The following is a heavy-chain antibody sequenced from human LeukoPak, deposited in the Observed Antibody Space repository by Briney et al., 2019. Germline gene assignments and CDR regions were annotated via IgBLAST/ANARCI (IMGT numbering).Heavy chain of an antibody. Sequence: PSQTLSLTCTVSGGSISSGGYYWSWIRQPPGKGLEWIGYIYHSGGTYISPPLTSRVSISVDRFNNQFFLYLNYATDADTAVYYCARGPIGGVVLGTALGYFDPWGQGTLVTVSS. CDR3: ARGPIGGVVLGTALGYFDP. J-gene: IGHJ5*02. V-gene: IGHV4-30-2*01. CDR2: IYHSGGT. CDR1: GGSISSGGYY. D-gene: IGHD2-21*02.